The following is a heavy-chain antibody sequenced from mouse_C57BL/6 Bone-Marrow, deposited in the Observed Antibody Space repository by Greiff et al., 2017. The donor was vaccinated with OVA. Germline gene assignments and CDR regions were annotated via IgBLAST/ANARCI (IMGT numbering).Heavy chain of an antibody. CDR2: ISSGGSYT. J-gene: IGHJ3*01. CDR3: ARHHDDAY. V-gene: IGHV5-6*01. Sequence: VKLIESGGDLVKPGGSLKLSCAASGFTFSSYGMSWVRQTPDTRLEWVATISSGGSYTYYPASVKGRFTISRDNAKNPLYLQMSSLKSEDTAMYYCARHHDDAYWGQVTLVTVSA. CDR1: GFTFSSYG. D-gene: IGHD2-12*01.